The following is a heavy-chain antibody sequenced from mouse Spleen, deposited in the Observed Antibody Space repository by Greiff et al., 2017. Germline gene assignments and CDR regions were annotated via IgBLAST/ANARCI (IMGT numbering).Heavy chain of an antibody. CDR1: GYTFTSYW. V-gene: IGHV1-61*01. D-gene: IGHD2-2*01. CDR3: AREMVTYYFDY. CDR2: IYPSDSET. Sequence: QVQLQQPGAELVRPGSSVKLSCKASGYTFTSYWMDWVQQSPGQGLEWIGNIYPSDSETHYNQKFKDKATLTVDKSSSTAYMQLSSLTSEDSAVYYCAREMVTYYFDYWGQGTTLTVSS. J-gene: IGHJ2*01.